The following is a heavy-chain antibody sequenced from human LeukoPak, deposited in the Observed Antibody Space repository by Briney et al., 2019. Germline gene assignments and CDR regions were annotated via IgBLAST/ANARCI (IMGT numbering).Heavy chain of an antibody. J-gene: IGHJ4*02. Sequence: GRSLRLSCAASGFTSDDYAMHWVRQAPGKGLEWVSGTSWNSGSIGYADSVKGRFTISRDNAKNSLYLQMNSLRAEDTALYYCAKSMVRGVIITLDYWGQGTLVTVSS. CDR2: TSWNSGSI. D-gene: IGHD3-10*01. CDR3: AKSMVRGVIITLDY. V-gene: IGHV3-9*02. CDR1: GFTSDDYA.